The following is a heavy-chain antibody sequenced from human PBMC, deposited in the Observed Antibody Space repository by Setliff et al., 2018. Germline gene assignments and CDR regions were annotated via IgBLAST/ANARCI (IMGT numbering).Heavy chain of an antibody. CDR1: GYTFTSYY. V-gene: IGHV1-46*01. Sequence: ASVKVSCKTSGYTFTSYYIHWVRQAPGQGLEWMGTIKPSASGGTTTYAQKFQGRVTMTRDTSTSTVYMELSSLKSEDTAVYYCARERVGRYYYYHMDVWGKGTTVTVSS. J-gene: IGHJ6*03. D-gene: IGHD1-26*01. CDR3: ARERVGRYYYYHMDV. CDR2: IKPSASGGTT.